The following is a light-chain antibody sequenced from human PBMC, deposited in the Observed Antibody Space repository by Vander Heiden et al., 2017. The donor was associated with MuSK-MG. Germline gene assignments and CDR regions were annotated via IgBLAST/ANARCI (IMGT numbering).Light chain of an antibody. CDR2: GAS. Sequence: EIVLTQSPGTLSLSPGERATLSCRASQRVTSSYLAWYQQKPGQAPRLLIYGASSRATGILDRLSGSGYGTDFSLTISRREPEDFAVYYCQHYCSSPLSTFGQGTKVEIK. V-gene: IGKV3-20*01. CDR3: QHYCSSPLST. CDR1: QRVTSSY. J-gene: IGKJ1*01.